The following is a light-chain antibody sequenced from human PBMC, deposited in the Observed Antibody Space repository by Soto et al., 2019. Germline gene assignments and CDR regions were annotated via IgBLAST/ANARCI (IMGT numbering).Light chain of an antibody. J-gene: IGKJ2*01. V-gene: IGKV3-20*01. CDR1: QSVSNY. Sequence: EIVLTQSPGTLSLSPGERATLSCRASQSVSNYLAWYQQKPGQAPRLLIYGASSRATGIPDRFSGSGSGTDFTLTISRLEPEDFAVYCCEQYGSSPYTFGQGTKLEIK. CDR2: GAS. CDR3: EQYGSSPYT.